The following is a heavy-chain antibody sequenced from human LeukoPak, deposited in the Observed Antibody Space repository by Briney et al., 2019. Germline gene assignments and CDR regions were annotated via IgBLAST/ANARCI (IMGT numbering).Heavy chain of an antibody. J-gene: IGHJ4*02. CDR1: GFTLSSDV. Sequence: PVGSLRVSCAASGFTLSSDVMHCVRQGPGKGLEWVGFIRYDGGDKYYADSVKGPFTIPRDNYKNTLYLQMNSLRAADTAVYYRARSLRYFDWLSPTLFDYWGQGTLVTVSS. V-gene: IGHV3-30*02. CDR3: ARSLRYFDWLSPTLFDY. D-gene: IGHD3-9*01. CDR2: IRYDGGDK.